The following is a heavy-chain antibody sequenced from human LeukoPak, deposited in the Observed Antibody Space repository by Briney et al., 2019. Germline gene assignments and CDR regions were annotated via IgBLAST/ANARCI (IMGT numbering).Heavy chain of an antibody. J-gene: IGHJ4*02. CDR2: MNPNSGNT. CDR1: GYTFTSYD. CDR3: ARGGAFWSGYYYFDY. Sequence: AASVTVSCKASGYTFTSYDINWVRQAPGQGLEWMGWMNPNSGNTGYAQKFQGRVTMPRNTSISTAYMELSSLRSEDTAVYYCARGGAFWSGYYYFDYWGQGTLVTVSS. V-gene: IGHV1-8*01. D-gene: IGHD3-3*01.